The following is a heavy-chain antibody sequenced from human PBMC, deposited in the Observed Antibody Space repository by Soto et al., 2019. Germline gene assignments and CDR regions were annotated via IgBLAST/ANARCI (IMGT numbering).Heavy chain of an antibody. CDR3: ARHYSSGSRNWFDP. Sequence: SETLSLTCSVSGGSINSSSYFWGWVRQPPGKGLEWIGSIYYSGSTYYNPSLRSRVTISVDTSKNQFPLKLSSVTAADTAVFYCARHYSSGSRNWFDPWGQGTLVTV. CDR2: IYYSGST. CDR1: GGSINSSSYF. J-gene: IGHJ5*02. D-gene: IGHD6-19*01. V-gene: IGHV4-39*01.